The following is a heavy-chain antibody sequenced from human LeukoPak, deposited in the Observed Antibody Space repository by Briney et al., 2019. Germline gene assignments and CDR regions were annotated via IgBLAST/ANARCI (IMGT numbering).Heavy chain of an antibody. V-gene: IGHV3-21*01. CDR3: ASAVVVSTFDY. J-gene: IGHJ4*02. D-gene: IGHD3-22*01. Sequence: GGSLELFCAASGFTFNSYSMHWVRQAPGEGLEWVSYLRSSSSYIYYADSVKGRFTISRDSAKNSLYLQMNSLRAEDTAVYYCASAVVVSTFDYWGQGTLVTASS. CDR2: LRSSSSYI. CDR1: GFTFNSYS.